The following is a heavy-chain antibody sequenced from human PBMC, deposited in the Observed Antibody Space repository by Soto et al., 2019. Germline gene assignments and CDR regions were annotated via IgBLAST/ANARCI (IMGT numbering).Heavy chain of an antibody. V-gene: IGHV3-64D*06. J-gene: IGHJ4*02. CDR1: GFAFSSLA. CDR3: VKDRSVDY. CDR2: ISSNGNPT. Sequence: GESLRLSCSASGFAFSSLAMHWVRQAPGKGLEYVSSISSNGNPTYYADSVKGRFTISRDNSRNMLYLQMSSLRTEDSAVYYCVKDRSVDYWGQGTLVTVSS.